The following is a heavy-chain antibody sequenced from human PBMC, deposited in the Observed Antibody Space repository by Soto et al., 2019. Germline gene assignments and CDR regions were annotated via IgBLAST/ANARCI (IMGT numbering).Heavy chain of an antibody. CDR3: TTDPPGGFCSSTSCYFDY. J-gene: IGHJ4*02. D-gene: IGHD2-2*01. CDR1: GFTFSNAW. CDR2: IKSKTDGGTT. V-gene: IGHV3-15*01. Sequence: EGSLRLSCAASGFTFSNAWMSWVRQAPGKGLEWVGRIKSKTDGGTTDYAAPVKGRFTISRDDSKNTLYLQMNSLKTEDTAVYYCTTDPPGGFCSSTSCYFDYWGQGTLVTVSS.